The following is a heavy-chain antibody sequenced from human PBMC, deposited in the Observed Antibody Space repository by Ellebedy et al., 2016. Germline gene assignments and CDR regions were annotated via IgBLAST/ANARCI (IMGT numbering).Heavy chain of an antibody. CDR2: IYGGGST. Sequence: GGSLRLSCAASGFTVSSNYMYWVRQAPGKGLEWVSVIYGGGSTYYADPAKGRFTISRDNSKNTLYLQMNSLRAEDTAVYYCARLYDSTGYHNWGQGTLVTISS. CDR1: GFTVSSNY. D-gene: IGHD3-22*01. CDR3: ARLYDSTGYHN. J-gene: IGHJ4*02. V-gene: IGHV3-66*01.